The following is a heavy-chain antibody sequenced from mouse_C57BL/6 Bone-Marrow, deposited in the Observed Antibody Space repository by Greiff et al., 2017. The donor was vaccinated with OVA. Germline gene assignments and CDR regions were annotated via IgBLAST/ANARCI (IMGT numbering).Heavy chain of an antibody. CDR3: TSILFAY. Sequence: VQLQQSGAELVRPGASVKLSCTASGFNIKDDYMHWVKQRPEQGLEWIGWIDPENGDTEYASKFQGKATISADTSSNTAYLQLSSLTSEDTAVYYCTSILFAYWGQGTLVTVSA. CDR1: GFNIKDDY. J-gene: IGHJ3*01. V-gene: IGHV14-4*01. CDR2: IDPENGDT.